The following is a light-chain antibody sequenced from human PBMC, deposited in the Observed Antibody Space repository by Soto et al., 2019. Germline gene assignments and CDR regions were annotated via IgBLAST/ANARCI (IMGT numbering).Light chain of an antibody. CDR2: GNG. CDR3: QSYDKRLTAYV. J-gene: IGLJ1*01. CDR1: SSSTGAGYE. V-gene: IGLV1-40*01. Sequence: QSVLTQPPSGSGAAGQRVTISCSGTSSSTGAGYEVHWYHQLPGTAPKLLVSGNGNRPSGVPDRLSASKSGTSASLAITGLQAEDEGHYYCQSYDKRLTAYVFGTGTKVTVL.